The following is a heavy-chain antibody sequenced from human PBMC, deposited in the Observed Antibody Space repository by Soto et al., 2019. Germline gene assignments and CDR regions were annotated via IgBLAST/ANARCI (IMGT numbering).Heavy chain of an antibody. V-gene: IGHV4-4*02. CDR2: ISHSGST. D-gene: IGHD6-19*01. J-gene: IGHJ5*02. CDR3: ARHYSSGSRNWFDP. CDR1: GGSITSSNW. Sequence: PSETLSLTCAVSGGSITSSNWWSWVRQPPGKGLEWLGQISHSGSTYYNPSLRSRVTISVDTSKNQFSLKLSSVTAADTAVFYCARHYSSGSRNWFDPWGQGTLVTVSS.